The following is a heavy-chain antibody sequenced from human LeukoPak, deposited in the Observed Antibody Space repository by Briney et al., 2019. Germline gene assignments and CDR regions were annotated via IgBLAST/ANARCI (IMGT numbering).Heavy chain of an antibody. Sequence: SETLSLTCTVSGPSISNFYWSWIRQPPGRGLEWVGSINYSGITNYNPSLKSRVTMPIDTSKNQVSLKLNSVTAADTAVYYCARDPIHRDDYNAEWGQGVLVSVSP. CDR1: GPSISNFY. CDR2: INYSGIT. D-gene: IGHD5-24*01. CDR3: ARDPIHRDDYNAE. V-gene: IGHV4-59*01. J-gene: IGHJ4*02.